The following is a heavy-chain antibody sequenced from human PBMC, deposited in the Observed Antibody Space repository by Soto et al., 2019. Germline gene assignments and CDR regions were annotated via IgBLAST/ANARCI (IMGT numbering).Heavy chain of an antibody. CDR3: ARGPPLGY. V-gene: IGHV4-30-2*01. CDR1: GGSISSGGYS. Sequence: LSLTCAVSGGSISSGGYSWSWIRQPPGKGLECIGYIYHSVSTYYNPSLKSRVTISVDRSKNQFSMKLNSVTAADTAVYYCARGPPLGYWGQGTLVT. J-gene: IGHJ4*02. CDR2: IYHSVST.